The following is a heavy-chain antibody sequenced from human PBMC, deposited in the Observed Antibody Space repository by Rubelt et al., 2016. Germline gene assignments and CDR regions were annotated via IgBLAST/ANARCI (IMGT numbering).Heavy chain of an antibody. CDR3: ATRPAPATAIGPFDF. CDR1: GYTFTDHS. J-gene: IGHJ4*02. Sequence: QVQLVQSGAEVKKPGASVKVSCKGSGYTFTDHSMHRVRQAPRQSLAWMGRINGGNGDTTYSQKFQGRVSITRDTSATMAYMELSSLTSEDTAVYFCATRPAPATAIGPFDFWGQGTLVTVSS. V-gene: IGHV1-3*01. D-gene: IGHD2-21*02. CDR2: INGGNGDT.